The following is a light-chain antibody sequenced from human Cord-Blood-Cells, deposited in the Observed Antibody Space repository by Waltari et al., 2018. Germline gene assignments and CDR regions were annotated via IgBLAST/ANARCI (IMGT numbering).Light chain of an antibody. CDR1: QSVSSY. V-gene: IGKV3-11*01. J-gene: IGKJ2*01. CDR2: ESS. Sequence: IVLTQSPATLSLSPGARATLSCRASQSVSSYLAWYQQKPGQSPMLLIYESSNRATGIPARFSGSGSVTDFTLTISSLEPEDFAVYYCQQRSNWPPMYTFGQGTKLEIK. CDR3: QQRSNWPPMYT.